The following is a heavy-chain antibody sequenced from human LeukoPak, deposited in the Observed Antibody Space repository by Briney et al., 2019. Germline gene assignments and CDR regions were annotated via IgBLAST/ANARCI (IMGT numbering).Heavy chain of an antibody. CDR2: IYPGDSDT. CDR3: ARQVRARYSSSWYVFDP. CDR1: GYSFTSYW. D-gene: IGHD6-13*01. Sequence: GESLKISCKGSGYSFTSYWIGWVRQMPGKGLEWMGIIYPGDSDTRYSPSFQGQVTISADKSISTAYLQWSSLKASDTAMYYCARQVRARYSSSWYVFDPWGQGTLVTVSS. V-gene: IGHV5-51*01. J-gene: IGHJ5*02.